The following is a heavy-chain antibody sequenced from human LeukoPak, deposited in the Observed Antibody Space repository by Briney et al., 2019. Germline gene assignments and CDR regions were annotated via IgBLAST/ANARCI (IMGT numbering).Heavy chain of an antibody. D-gene: IGHD6-19*01. J-gene: IGHJ6*02. CDR1: GFTVSDNY. V-gene: IGHV3-66*01. CDR3: VRDRWPGLGDF. CDR2: VYSGGLT. Sequence: GGSLILSWAASGFTVSDNYMSWVRQAPGKGLEWVSTVYSGGLTYYADPVKGRFTISRDNSKNTLYLQMSTLRAEDTAVYYCVRDRWPGLGDFWGQGTTVTVSS.